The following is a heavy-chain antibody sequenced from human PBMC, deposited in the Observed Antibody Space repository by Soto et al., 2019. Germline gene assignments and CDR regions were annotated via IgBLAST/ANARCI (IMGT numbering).Heavy chain of an antibody. Sequence: PSETLSLTCAVSGDSITGDEWWSWVRQPPGKGLEWIGEIHHSGATNYNPSLKSRVTISIDKSKNQFSLKQNSVTAADTAMFYCATQGFYRMGVWGRGTTVTVS. CDR3: ATQGFYRMGV. CDR1: GDSITGDEW. J-gene: IGHJ6*02. CDR2: IHHSGAT. V-gene: IGHV4-4*02.